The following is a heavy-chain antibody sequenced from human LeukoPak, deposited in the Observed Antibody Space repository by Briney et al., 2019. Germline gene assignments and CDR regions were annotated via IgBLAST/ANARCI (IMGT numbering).Heavy chain of an antibody. D-gene: IGHD3-3*01. J-gene: IGHJ4*02. CDR2: VRHDVSNK. V-gene: IGHV3-30*02. Sequence: PGGSLRLSCAASGFTFSIYGMHWVRQAPGKGLEWVAFVRHDVSNKYYADSVKGRFTISRDNSKNSLYLEMKSLRVEDTAVYYCAKGGTEATREVMRFDYRGQGTLVTVSS. CDR1: GFTFSIYG. CDR3: AKGGTEATREVMRFDY.